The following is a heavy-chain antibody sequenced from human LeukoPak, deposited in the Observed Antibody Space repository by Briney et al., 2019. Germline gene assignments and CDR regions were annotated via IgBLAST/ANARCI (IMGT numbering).Heavy chain of an antibody. CDR1: GSSISSGGYY. J-gene: IGHJ5*02. Sequence: SETLSLTCTVSGSSISSGGYYWSWIRQHPGKGLEWIGYIYYSGSTYYNPSLKSRVTISVDTSKNQFSLKLSSVTAADTAVYYCARYRYWLGITGTRTFDPWGQGTLVTVSS. CDR2: IYYSGST. CDR3: ARYRYWLGITGTRTFDP. V-gene: IGHV4-31*03. D-gene: IGHD1-7*01.